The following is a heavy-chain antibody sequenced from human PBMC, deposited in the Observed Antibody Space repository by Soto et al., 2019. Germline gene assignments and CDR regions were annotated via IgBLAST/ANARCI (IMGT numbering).Heavy chain of an antibody. Sequence: PSETLSLTCTVSGGSISSGDYYWSWIRQPPGKGLEWIGYIYYSGSTYYNPSLKSRVTISVDTSKNQFSLKLSSVTAADTAVYYCARSYYGGNSIDWFDPWGQGTLVTVSS. CDR1: GGSISSGDYY. CDR2: IYYSGST. D-gene: IGHD4-17*01. J-gene: IGHJ5*02. CDR3: ARSYYGGNSIDWFDP. V-gene: IGHV4-30-4*01.